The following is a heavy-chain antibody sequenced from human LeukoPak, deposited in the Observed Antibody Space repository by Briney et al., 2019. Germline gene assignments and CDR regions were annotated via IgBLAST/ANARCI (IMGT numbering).Heavy chain of an antibody. CDR2: ISSSSSTI. V-gene: IGHV3-48*04. CDR3: ARDRITIFGNYMDV. Sequence: PGGSLRLSCAASGFTFSSYSMNWVRQAPGKGLEWVSYISSSSSTIYYADSVKGRFTISRDNAKNSLYLQMNSLRAEDTAVYYCARDRITIFGNYMDVWGKGTTVTVSS. J-gene: IGHJ6*03. D-gene: IGHD3-3*01. CDR1: GFTFSSYS.